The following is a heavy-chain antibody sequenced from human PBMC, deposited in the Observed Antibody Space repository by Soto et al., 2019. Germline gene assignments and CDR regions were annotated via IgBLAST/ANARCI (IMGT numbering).Heavy chain of an antibody. J-gene: IGHJ6*02. Sequence: QVQLQESGPGLVKPSETLSLTCTVSGGSISSYYWSWIRQPPGKGLEWIGYIYYSGSTNYNPSLKSRVTISVDTSKNQFSLKLSSVTAADTAVYYCAGGGRGGMDVWGQGTTVTVSS. D-gene: IGHD3-16*01. CDR2: IYYSGST. CDR3: AGGGRGGMDV. V-gene: IGHV4-59*01. CDR1: GGSISSYY.